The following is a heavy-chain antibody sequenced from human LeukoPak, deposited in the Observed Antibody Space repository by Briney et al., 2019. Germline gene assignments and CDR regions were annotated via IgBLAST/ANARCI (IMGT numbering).Heavy chain of an antibody. Sequence: SETLSLTCAVYGGSFSGYYWSWIRRPPGKGLEWIGEINHSGSTNYNPSLKSRVTISVDTSKNQFSLKLSSVTAADTAVYYCARTYYYYYMDVWGKGTTVTVSS. J-gene: IGHJ6*03. V-gene: IGHV4-34*01. CDR2: INHSGST. CDR3: ARTYYYYYMDV. CDR1: GGSFSGYY.